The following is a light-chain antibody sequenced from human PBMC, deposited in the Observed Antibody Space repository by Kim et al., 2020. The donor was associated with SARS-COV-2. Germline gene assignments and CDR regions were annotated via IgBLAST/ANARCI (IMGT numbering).Light chain of an antibody. J-gene: IGLJ3*02. CDR1: SGSVASNY. CDR3: QSYDSSNHWV. Sequence: FMLTQPHPVSESPGETVTISCTGSSGSVASNYVQWYQKRPGSAPTTVIYKDNQRPSGVPDRFSGSIDSSSNSASLTISGLKTEDEADYYCQSYDSSNHWVFGGGTQLTVL. V-gene: IGLV6-57*02. CDR2: KDN.